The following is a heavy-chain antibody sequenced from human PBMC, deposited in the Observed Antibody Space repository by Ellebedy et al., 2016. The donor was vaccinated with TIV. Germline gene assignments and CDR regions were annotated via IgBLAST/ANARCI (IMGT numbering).Heavy chain of an antibody. J-gene: IGHJ4*02. V-gene: IGHV3-7*03. CDR2: TKQGGSEK. CDR3: ARGPVRNTQKGGILDY. Sequence: GESLKISCAASGFTFSTYWMGWVRQAAGKGLEWVATTKQGGSEKYYVDSVKGRFTISRDNAKNSLYLQMNSLRAEDTAVYFCARGPVRNTQKGGILDYWGQGTLVTFSS. D-gene: IGHD3-16*01. CDR1: GFTFSTYW.